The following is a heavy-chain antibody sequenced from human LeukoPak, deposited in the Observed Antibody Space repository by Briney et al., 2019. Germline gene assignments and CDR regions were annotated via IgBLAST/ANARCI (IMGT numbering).Heavy chain of an antibody. V-gene: IGHV3-23*01. D-gene: IGHD2-15*01. Sequence: GGSLRLSCAASGFTFSSYAMSWVRQAPGKGLEWVSGISGSGGSADYADSVKGRFTISRDNPKKTLYLLMNSLRAEDTALYYCAKDLWGFVEVAAILDYWGQGTLVTVSS. CDR3: AKDLWGFVEVAAILDY. CDR2: ISGSGGSA. CDR1: GFTFSSYA. J-gene: IGHJ4*02.